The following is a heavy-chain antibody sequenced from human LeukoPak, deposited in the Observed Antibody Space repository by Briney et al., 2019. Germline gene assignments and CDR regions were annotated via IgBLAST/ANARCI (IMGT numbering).Heavy chain of an antibody. Sequence: ASVKVSCKASGYTLTSYYMHWVRQAPGQGLEWMGIINPSGGSTSYAQKFQGRVTMTRDTSTSTAYMELSSLRSEDTAVYYCARAYYYDSSGRGTPFDPWGQGTLVTVSS. V-gene: IGHV1-46*01. CDR3: ARAYYYDSSGRGTPFDP. D-gene: IGHD3-22*01. CDR1: GYTLTSYY. J-gene: IGHJ5*02. CDR2: INPSGGST.